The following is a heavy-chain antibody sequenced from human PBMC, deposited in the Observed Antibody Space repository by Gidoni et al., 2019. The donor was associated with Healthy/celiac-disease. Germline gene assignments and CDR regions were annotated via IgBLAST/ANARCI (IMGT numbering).Heavy chain of an antibody. V-gene: IGHV3-30*18. CDR3: AKEMATVVVTAISAFDI. Sequence: QVQLVESGGGVVQPGRSLRLSCAASGFTFSSYGMHWVRQAPGKGLEWVAVISYDGSNKYYADSVKGRFTISRDNSKNTLYLQMNSLRAEDTAVYYCAKEMATVVVTAISAFDIWGQGTMVTVSS. J-gene: IGHJ3*02. D-gene: IGHD2-21*02. CDR2: ISYDGSNK. CDR1: GFTFSSYG.